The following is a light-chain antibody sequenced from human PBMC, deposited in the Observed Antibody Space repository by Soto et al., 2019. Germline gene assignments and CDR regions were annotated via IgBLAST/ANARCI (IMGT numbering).Light chain of an antibody. V-gene: IGKV1-5*01. J-gene: IGKJ1*01. CDR2: DAS. CDR3: QQYNTYPWT. CDR1: QSFSQW. Sequence: DIQMTQSPSTLSASVGDRVTITCRASQSFSQWLAWYQQKPGKAPILLLYDASSLESGVPSRFSGSLSGTEFTLTIRSLQSDDFASYFCQQYNTYPWTFGQGDKVEIK.